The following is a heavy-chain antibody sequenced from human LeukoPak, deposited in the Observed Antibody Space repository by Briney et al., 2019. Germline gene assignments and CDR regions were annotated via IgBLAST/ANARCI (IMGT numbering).Heavy chain of an antibody. Sequence: GASVKVSCKASGYTFTGYYMYWVRQAPGQGLEWMGRINPNSGGTNYAQKFQGRVTITKDESTRTVYLELTSLTSDDTAVYYCARDVHGDYGSGWFDPWGQGTLVSVSS. CDR3: ARDVHGDYGSGWFDP. V-gene: IGHV1-2*06. CDR2: INPNSGGT. D-gene: IGHD4-17*01. CDR1: GYTFTGYY. J-gene: IGHJ5*02.